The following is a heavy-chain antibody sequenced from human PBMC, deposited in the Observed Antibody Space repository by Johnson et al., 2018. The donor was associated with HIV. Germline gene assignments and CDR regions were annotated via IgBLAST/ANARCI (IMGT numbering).Heavy chain of an antibody. V-gene: IGHV3-30*03. CDR1: GFTFSSYD. CDR3: ATIAAHGAAFDV. CDR2: ISYDGSNK. Sequence: QVQLVESGGGVVQPGRSLRLSCAASGFTFSSYDMHWVRQAPGKGLEWVALISYDGSNKYHADSVKGRFTISRDNSNNTLYLQMNSLRPEDTAAYYCATIAAHGAAFDVWGQGTVVTVAS. J-gene: IGHJ3*01. D-gene: IGHD6-25*01.